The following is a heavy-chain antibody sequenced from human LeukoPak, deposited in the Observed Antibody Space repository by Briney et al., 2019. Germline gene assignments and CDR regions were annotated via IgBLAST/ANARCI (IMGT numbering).Heavy chain of an antibody. CDR1: GYTFTGYY. CDR2: INPNSGGT. Sequence: ASVKVSCKASGYTFTGYYMHWVRQAPGQGLEWMGWINPNSGGTNYAQKFQGRVTMTRDTSISTAYMELSRLRSDDTAVYYCARDLEVVGYYYYYGMDVWGQGTTVTVSS. D-gene: IGHD3-22*01. CDR3: ARDLEVVGYYYYYGMDV. J-gene: IGHJ6*02. V-gene: IGHV1-2*02.